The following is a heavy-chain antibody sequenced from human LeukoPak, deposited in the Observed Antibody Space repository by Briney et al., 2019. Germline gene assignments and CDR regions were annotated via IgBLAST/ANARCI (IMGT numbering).Heavy chain of an antibody. CDR2: ISWNSGSI. J-gene: IGHJ4*02. CDR3: AKGGTLRFLEWLFLDY. V-gene: IGHV3-9*01. Sequence: GGSLRLSCAASGFTFDDYAMHWVRQAPGKGLEWVSGISWNSGSIGYADSVKGRFTISRDNAKNSLYLQMNSLRAEDTAVYYCAKGGTLRFLEWLFLDYWGQGTLVTVSS. CDR1: GFTFDDYA. D-gene: IGHD3-3*01.